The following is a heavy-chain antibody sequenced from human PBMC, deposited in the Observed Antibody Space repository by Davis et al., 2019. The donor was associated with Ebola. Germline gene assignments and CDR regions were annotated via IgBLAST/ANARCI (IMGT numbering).Heavy chain of an antibody. Sequence: GESLKISCAASGFTFSSYAMSWVRQAPGKGLEWVSAISGSGGSTYYADSVKGRFTISRDNSKNTLHLQMNSLRAEDTAVYYCAGPYGSGTYYGMDVWGQGTTVTVSS. J-gene: IGHJ6*02. V-gene: IGHV3-23*01. CDR1: GFTFSSYA. CDR3: AGPYGSGTYYGMDV. CDR2: ISGSGGST. D-gene: IGHD3-10*01.